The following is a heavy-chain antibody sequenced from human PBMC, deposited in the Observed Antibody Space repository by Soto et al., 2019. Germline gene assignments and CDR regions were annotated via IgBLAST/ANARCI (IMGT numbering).Heavy chain of an antibody. CDR3: ATSPGSVAGDY. D-gene: IGHD6-13*01. Sequence: LSLTCAVSDGSISTTNWWSWVRQPPGKGLEWIGEIPLSGSTNYNPSLKSRVTISVDKSTNQFSLKLRSVTAADTAVYYCATSPGSVAGDYWGQGTLVTVSS. V-gene: IGHV4-4*02. CDR2: IPLSGST. CDR1: DGSISTTNW. J-gene: IGHJ4*02.